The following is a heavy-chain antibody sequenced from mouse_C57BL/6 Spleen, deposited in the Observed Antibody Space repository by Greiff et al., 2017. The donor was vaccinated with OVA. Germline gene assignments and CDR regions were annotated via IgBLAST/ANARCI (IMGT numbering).Heavy chain of an antibody. V-gene: IGHV7-3*01. J-gene: IGHJ3*01. CDR2: IRNKANGYTT. D-gene: IGHD3-2*02. Sequence: EVKLMESGGGLVQPGGSLSLSCAASGFTFTDYYMSWVRQPPGKALEWLGFIRNKANGYTTEYSASVKGRFTISRDNSQSILYLQMNALRAEDSATYYCASLSLDGSGYWGQGTLVTVSA. CDR1: GFTFTDYY. CDR3: ASLSLDGSGY.